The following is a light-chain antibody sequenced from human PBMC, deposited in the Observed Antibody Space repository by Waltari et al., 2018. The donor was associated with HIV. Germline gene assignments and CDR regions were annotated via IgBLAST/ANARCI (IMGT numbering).Light chain of an antibody. CDR2: DVN. CDR3: CSYAGKGVVL. Sequence: QSAPTQPASVSGSPGQSVTISCIGTNADIGSSDHVSWLHQFSSAAPRLLISDVNKRPYSFSHRFSGSKANTTASLTSSGLQIEDEGDYYCCSYAGKGVVLFGGGTKLTV. J-gene: IGLJ2*01. CDR1: NADIGSSDH. V-gene: IGLV2-23*02.